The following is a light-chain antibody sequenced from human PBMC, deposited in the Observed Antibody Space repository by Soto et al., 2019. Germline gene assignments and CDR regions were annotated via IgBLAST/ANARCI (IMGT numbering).Light chain of an antibody. J-gene: IGLJ3*02. CDR1: SSDVGAYNY. V-gene: IGLV2-8*01. CDR3: TSYAGSNIGV. CDR2: EVS. Sequence: QSVLTQPPSASGSPGQSVTISCTGNSSDVGAYNYVSWYQQYPGKAPKLMMYEVSKRPSGVPDRFSGSKSGKTASLTVSGLQPEDEADYYCTSYAGSNIGVFGGGTKVTVL.